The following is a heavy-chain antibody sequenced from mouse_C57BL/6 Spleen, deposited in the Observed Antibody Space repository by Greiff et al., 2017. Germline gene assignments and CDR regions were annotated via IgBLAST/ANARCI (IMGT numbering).Heavy chain of an antibody. J-gene: IGHJ4*01. V-gene: IGHV1-18*01. Sequence: EVQLQQSGPELVKPGASVKIPCKASGYTFTDYNMDWVKQSHGKSLEWIGDINPNNGGTIYNQKFKGKATLTVDKSSSTAYMELRSLTSEDTAVYYCAREYDYYGSYAMDYWGQGTSVTVSS. CDR1: GYTFTDYN. CDR3: AREYDYYGSYAMDY. D-gene: IGHD1-1*01. CDR2: INPNNGGT.